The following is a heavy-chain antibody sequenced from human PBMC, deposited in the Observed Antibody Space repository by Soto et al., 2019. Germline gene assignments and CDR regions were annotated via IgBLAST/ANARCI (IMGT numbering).Heavy chain of an antibody. CDR1: GFTFDDYA. CDR2: ISWNSGSI. Sequence: PGGSLRLSCAASGFTFDDYAMHWVRQAPGKGLEWVSGISWNSGSIGYADSVKGRFTISRDNAKNSLYLQMNSLRAEDTAVYYCARDWVVRGVIRGSFDYWGQGTLVTVSS. D-gene: IGHD3-10*01. V-gene: IGHV3-9*01. J-gene: IGHJ4*02. CDR3: ARDWVVRGVIRGSFDY.